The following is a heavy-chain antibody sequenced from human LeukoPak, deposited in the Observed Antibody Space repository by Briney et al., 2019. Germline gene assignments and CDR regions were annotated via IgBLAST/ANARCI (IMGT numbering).Heavy chain of an antibody. D-gene: IGHD2-15*01. CDR1: GYTFTSYD. CDR2: INPYSGGT. CDR3: ARGEVAATFYYYMDV. V-gene: IGHV1-2*02. J-gene: IGHJ6*03. Sequence: ASVKVSCKASGYTFTSYDINWVRQATGQGLEWMGWINPYSGGTNYAQKFQGRVTVTRDTSISTAYMELSRLRSDDTAVYYCARGEVAATFYYYMDVWGKGTTVTVSS.